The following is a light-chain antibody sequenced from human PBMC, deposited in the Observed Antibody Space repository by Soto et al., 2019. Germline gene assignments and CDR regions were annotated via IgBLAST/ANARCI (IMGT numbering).Light chain of an antibody. CDR3: QSWASSTGCV. CDR1: KLGNKY. J-gene: IGLJ1*01. CDR2: QDS. V-gene: IGLV3-1*01. Sequence: YELTQPLSVTVFHRQAASITYSGNKLGNKYACWYQQKPGQSPVLVIYQDSKRPSGIPERFSGSNSGNTATLTISGTQAMDEADYYRQSWASSTGCVFGTGTEFTV.